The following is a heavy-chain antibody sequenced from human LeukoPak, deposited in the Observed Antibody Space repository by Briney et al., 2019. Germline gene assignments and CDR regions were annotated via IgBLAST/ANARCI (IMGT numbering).Heavy chain of an antibody. J-gene: IGHJ4*02. CDR1: GFTFSSYS. CDR3: AKEKISYTSSSGQGY. V-gene: IGHV3-21*01. CDR2: ISSTNSYI. Sequence: GGSLRLSCAASGFTFSSYSMNWVRQAPGKGLEWVSSISSTNSYIDYADSVKGRFTISRDNSKNTLYLQMDSLRAEDTAVYYCAKEKISYTSSSGQGYWGQGTLVTVSS. D-gene: IGHD6-6*01.